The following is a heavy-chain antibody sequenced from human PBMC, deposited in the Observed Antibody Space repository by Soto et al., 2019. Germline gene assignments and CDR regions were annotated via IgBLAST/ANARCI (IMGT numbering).Heavy chain of an antibody. CDR3: AHRLRVEWYPPYFDY. Sequence: QITLKESGPTLVKPTQTLTLTCTFSGFSLSTRGVGVGWIRQPPGKALEWLALIYWDDDKRYSPSLKSRLTITKDTSKNQVVLTMTNMDPVDTATYYCAHRLRVEWYPPYFDYWGQGTLVTVSS. D-gene: IGHD3-3*01. V-gene: IGHV2-5*02. CDR2: IYWDDDK. J-gene: IGHJ4*02. CDR1: GFSLSTRGVG.